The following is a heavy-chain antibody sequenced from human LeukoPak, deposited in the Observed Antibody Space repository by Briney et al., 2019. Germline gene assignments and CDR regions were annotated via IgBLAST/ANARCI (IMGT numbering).Heavy chain of an antibody. CDR2: ISSSSSYI. Sequence: GGSLRLSCAASGFTFSSYSMNWVRQPPGKGLEWVSSISSSSSYIYYADSVKGRFTISRDNAKNSLYLQMNSLRAEDTAVYYCASFSAARSPGRAFDIWGQGTMVTVSS. V-gene: IGHV3-21*01. CDR1: GFTFSSYS. D-gene: IGHD6-6*01. CDR3: ASFSAARSPGRAFDI. J-gene: IGHJ3*02.